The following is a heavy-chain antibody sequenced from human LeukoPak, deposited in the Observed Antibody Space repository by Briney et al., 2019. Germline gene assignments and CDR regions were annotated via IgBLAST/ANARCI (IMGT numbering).Heavy chain of an antibody. J-gene: IGHJ5*02. CDR3: ARADCSGSTCYLRRSWFDP. CDR2: ISTSSRYI. CDR1: GFTFGDYA. D-gene: IGHD2-2*01. Sequence: GGSLRLSCTASGFTFGDYAMSWVRQAPGKGLEWVSSISTSSRYIYYRDSVKGRFTISRDDAKNSLYLQMNSLRVEDTAVYYCARADCSGSTCYLRRSWFDPWGQGTLVTVSS. V-gene: IGHV3-21*01.